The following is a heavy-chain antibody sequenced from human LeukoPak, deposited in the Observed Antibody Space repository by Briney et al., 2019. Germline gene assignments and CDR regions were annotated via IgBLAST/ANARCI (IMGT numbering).Heavy chain of an antibody. D-gene: IGHD3-10*01. CDR1: GFTVSSNY. V-gene: IGHV3-66*01. CDR2: IYSGGST. Sequence: GGSLRLSCAASGFTVSSNYMSWVRQAPGKGLEWVSVIYSGGSTYYADSVKGRFTISRDNSKNTLYLQMNSLRAEDTAVYYCARELGGSGSYYKAYFDYWGQGTLVTVSS. J-gene: IGHJ4*02. CDR3: ARELGGSGSYYKAYFDY.